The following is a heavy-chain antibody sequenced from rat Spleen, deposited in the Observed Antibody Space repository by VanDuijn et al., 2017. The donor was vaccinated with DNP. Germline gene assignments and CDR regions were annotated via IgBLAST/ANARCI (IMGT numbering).Heavy chain of an antibody. J-gene: IGHJ1*01. CDR1: GFSLTSYN. D-gene: IGHD1-1*01. CDR3: VRMDYSGPYWYFDF. V-gene: IGHV2-41*01. Sequence: QVQLKESGPGLVQPSQTLSLTCSVAGFSLTSYNVHWVRQVPGKDLEWMGMMWNTGDTDYNSPIKSRLSISRDTSKSQVFLKMNSLQTEDTAIYFCVRMDYSGPYWYFDFWGPGTKVTVSS. CDR2: MWNTGDT.